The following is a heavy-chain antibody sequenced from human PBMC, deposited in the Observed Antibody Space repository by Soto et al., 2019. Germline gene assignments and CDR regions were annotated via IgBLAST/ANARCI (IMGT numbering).Heavy chain of an antibody. CDR2: IIPIFGTA. Sequence: QVQLVQSGAEVKKPGSSVKVSCKASGGTFSSYAISWVRQAPGQGLEWMGGIIPIFGTANYAQKFQGRVTITADESTSTADMELSSLRSEDTAVYYCARENSSSWYGGNWFDPWGQGTLVTVSS. CDR3: ARENSSSWYGGNWFDP. D-gene: IGHD6-13*01. J-gene: IGHJ5*02. V-gene: IGHV1-69*01. CDR1: GGTFSSYA.